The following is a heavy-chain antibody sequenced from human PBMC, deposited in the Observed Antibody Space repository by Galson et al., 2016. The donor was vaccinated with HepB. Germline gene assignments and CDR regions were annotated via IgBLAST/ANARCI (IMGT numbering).Heavy chain of an antibody. J-gene: IGHJ4*02. CDR3: AKSSGSYTPDYCDY. CDR2: IWHDGTNE. D-gene: IGHD1-26*01. CDR1: GFSFSGHG. V-gene: IGHV3-33*06. Sequence: SLRLSCAASGFSFSGHGMHWLRQAPGKGLEWVAAIWHDGTNENYAASVKGRFSISRDNSKSMLYLQMDSLRAEDIAVYYCAKSSGSYTPDYCDYWGQGTRGTASS.